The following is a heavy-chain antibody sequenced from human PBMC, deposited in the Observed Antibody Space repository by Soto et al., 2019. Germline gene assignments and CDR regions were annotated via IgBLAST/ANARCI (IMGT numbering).Heavy chain of an antibody. Sequence: GGSLRLSCAASGFTFSSYSMNWVRQAPGKGLEWVSSISISSSYIYYADSVKGRLTISGDNAKNSLYLQMNSLRAEDTAVYYCERAHRNGDHVRQVYWGQGTLVTVSS. D-gene: IGHD4-17*01. CDR1: GFTFSSYS. CDR2: ISISSSYI. CDR3: ERAHRNGDHVRQVY. V-gene: IGHV3-21*01. J-gene: IGHJ4*02.